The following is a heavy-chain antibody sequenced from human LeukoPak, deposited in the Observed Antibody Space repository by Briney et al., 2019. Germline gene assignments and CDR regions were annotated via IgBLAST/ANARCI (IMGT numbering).Heavy chain of an antibody. CDR3: ARDKEGFYDFWSGSNAFDT. J-gene: IGHJ3*02. Sequence: GASVKVSCKASGGTFSSYTISWVRQAPGQGLEWMGRIIPILGIANYAQKFQGRVTITADKSTSTAYMELSSLRSEDTAVYYCARDKEGFYDFWSGSNAFDTWGQGTMVTVSS. CDR2: IIPILGIA. V-gene: IGHV1-69*04. D-gene: IGHD3-3*01. CDR1: GGTFSSYT.